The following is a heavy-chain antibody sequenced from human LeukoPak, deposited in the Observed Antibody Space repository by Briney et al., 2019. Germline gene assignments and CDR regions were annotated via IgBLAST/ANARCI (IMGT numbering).Heavy chain of an antibody. CDR3: ARGPRNSRQAY. CDR1: GGFFSGYY. V-gene: IGHV4-34*01. Sequence: SETLSLTCAVYGGFFSGYYWSWIRQPPGKGLEWIGEINHSGSTNYNPSLKSRVTISVDTSKNQFSLKLSSVTAADTAVYYCARGPRNSRQAYWGQGTLVTVSS. CDR2: INHSGST. J-gene: IGHJ4*02. D-gene: IGHD4-23*01.